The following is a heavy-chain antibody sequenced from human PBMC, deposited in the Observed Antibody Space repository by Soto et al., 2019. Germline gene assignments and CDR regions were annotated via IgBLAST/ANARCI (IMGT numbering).Heavy chain of an antibody. J-gene: IGHJ4*02. Sequence: GGSLRLSCAASGLTFSSYAMHWVRQGPGKGLEWVAVISYDGSNKYYADSVKGRFTISRDNSKNTLYLQMNSLRAEDTAVYYCARAPSSWYYFDYWGQGT. D-gene: IGHD6-13*01. CDR1: GLTFSSYA. V-gene: IGHV3-30-3*01. CDR3: ARAPSSWYYFDY. CDR2: ISYDGSNK.